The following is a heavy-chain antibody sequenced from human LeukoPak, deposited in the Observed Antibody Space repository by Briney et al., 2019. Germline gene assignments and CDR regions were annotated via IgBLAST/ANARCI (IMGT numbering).Heavy chain of an antibody. J-gene: IGHJ4*02. V-gene: IGHV3-30-3*01. CDR3: ASPVGFSY. CDR2: ISYDGSNK. Sequence: GGSLRLSCAASGFTFSSYAMHWVRQAPGKGLEWVAVISYDGSNKYYADSVKGRFTISRDNSKNTLYLQMNSLRAEDTAVYYCASPVGFSYWGQGTLVTVSS. D-gene: IGHD4-23*01. CDR1: GFTFSSYA.